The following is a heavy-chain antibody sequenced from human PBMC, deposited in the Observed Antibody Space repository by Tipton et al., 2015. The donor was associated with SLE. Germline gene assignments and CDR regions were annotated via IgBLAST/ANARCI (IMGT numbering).Heavy chain of an antibody. CDR1: GGSIESHY. CDR2: FYDGGST. CDR3: ARDYGADYYYGGMDV. J-gene: IGHJ6*02. Sequence: TLSLTCSVSGGSIESHYWTWIRQPPGKELEWVGFFYDGGSTGYNPSLKSRVTISADRSKNQFSLKLSSVTAADTAVYYCARDYGADYYYGGMDVWGQGTTVTVSS. V-gene: IGHV4-59*11. D-gene: IGHD4-17*01.